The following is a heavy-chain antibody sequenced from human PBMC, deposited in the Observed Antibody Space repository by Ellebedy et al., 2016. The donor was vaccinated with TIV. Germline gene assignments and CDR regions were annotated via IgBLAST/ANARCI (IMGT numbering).Heavy chain of an antibody. Sequence: AASVKVSCKASGYTFTSYGISGVRQAPGQGLEWMGWISAYNGNTNDARKLQGRGTMTTDTSTSTAYMELRSLRSDDTAVFYCAKSGLFGELLYLDYWGQGTLVTVSS. CDR3: AKSGLFGELLYLDY. V-gene: IGHV1-18*01. CDR2: ISAYNGNT. D-gene: IGHD3-10*02. CDR1: GYTFTSYG. J-gene: IGHJ4*02.